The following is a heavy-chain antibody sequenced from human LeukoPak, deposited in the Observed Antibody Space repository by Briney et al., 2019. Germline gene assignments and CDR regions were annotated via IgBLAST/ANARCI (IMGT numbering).Heavy chain of an antibody. J-gene: IGHJ4*02. CDR3: ATGSYGDYSFDF. D-gene: IGHD4-17*01. V-gene: IGHV3-48*03. Sequence: GGSLRLSCAASGFTLSSYEMSWVRQAPGKGLEWDSYISSSGTTIYYADSVRGRFSISRDNAKNSLYLQMNSLRADDTAVYYCATGSYGDYSFDFWGQGTLVTVSS. CDR2: ISSSGTTI. CDR1: GFTLSSYE.